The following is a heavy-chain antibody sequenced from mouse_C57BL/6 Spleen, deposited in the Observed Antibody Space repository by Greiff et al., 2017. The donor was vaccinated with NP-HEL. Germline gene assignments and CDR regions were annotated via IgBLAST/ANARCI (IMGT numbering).Heavy chain of an antibody. D-gene: IGHD1-1*01. V-gene: IGHV1-42*01. Sequence: EVQLQQSGPELVKPGASVKISCKASGYSFTGYYMNWVKQSPEKSLEWIGEINPSTGGTTYNQKFKAKATLTVDKSSSTAYMQLKSLTSEDSAVYYCARDYYYGSRFDYWGQGTTLTVSS. CDR2: INPSTGGT. CDR1: GYSFTGYY. J-gene: IGHJ2*01. CDR3: ARDYYYGSRFDY.